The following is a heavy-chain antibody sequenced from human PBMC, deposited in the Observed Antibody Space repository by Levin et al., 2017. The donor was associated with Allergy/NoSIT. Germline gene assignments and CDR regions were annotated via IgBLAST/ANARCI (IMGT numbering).Heavy chain of an antibody. Sequence: SETLSLTCTVSGGSISSGGYYWSWIRQHPGKGLEWIGYIYYSGSTYYNPSLKSRVTISVDTSKNQFSLKLSSVTAADTAVYYCARDKIGGAFDIWGQGTMVTVSS. CDR3: ARDKIGGAFDI. J-gene: IGHJ3*02. CDR2: IYYSGST. CDR1: GGSISSGGYY. V-gene: IGHV4-31*03.